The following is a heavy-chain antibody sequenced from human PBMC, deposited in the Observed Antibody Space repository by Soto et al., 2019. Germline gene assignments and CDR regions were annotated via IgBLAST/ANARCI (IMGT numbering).Heavy chain of an antibody. CDR1: GFTFSNYG. CDR2: IWYDGSNK. V-gene: IGHV3-30*02. D-gene: IGHD6-13*01. CDR3: AKAAGPPPYYFDY. J-gene: IGHJ4*02. Sequence: PGGSLRLSCVASGFTFSNYGMHWVRQAPGKGLEWVAVIWYDGSNKYYADSVKGRFTISRDNSKNTLYLQMNSLRAEGTAVYYCAKAAGPPPYYFDYWGQGTLVTVSS.